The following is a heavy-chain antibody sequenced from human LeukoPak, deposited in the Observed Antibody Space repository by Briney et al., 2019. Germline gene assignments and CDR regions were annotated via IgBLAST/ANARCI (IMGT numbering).Heavy chain of an antibody. Sequence: GGSLRLSCAASGFTFSSCWMSWVRQAPGKGLEWVANIKQDGGEKYYVDSVQGRFTISRDNAKNSLYLQMNSLGPEDTAVYYCARDPYSGNYGNYYYYYMDVWGKGTTVTISS. D-gene: IGHD1-26*01. V-gene: IGHV3-7*01. J-gene: IGHJ6*03. CDR2: IKQDGGEK. CDR1: GFTFSSCW. CDR3: ARDPYSGNYGNYYYYYMDV.